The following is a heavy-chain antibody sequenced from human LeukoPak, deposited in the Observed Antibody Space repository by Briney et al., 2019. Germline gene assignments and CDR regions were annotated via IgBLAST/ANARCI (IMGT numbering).Heavy chain of an antibody. CDR2: ISAYNGDT. D-gene: IGHD6-19*01. Sequence: ASVQVSCKTSGYIFAHNGISWVRQAPGQGPEWMGWISAYNGDTNYAQSFQGRVTMTRNTSISTAYMELSSLRSEDTAVYYCARGRNKQWLVGGYYFDYWGQGTLVTVSS. V-gene: IGHV1-18*01. J-gene: IGHJ4*02. CDR1: GYIFAHNG. CDR3: ARGRNKQWLVGGYYFDY.